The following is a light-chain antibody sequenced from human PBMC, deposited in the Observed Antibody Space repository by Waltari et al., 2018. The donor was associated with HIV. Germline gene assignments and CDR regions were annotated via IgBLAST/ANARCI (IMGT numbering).Light chain of an antibody. J-gene: IGLJ1*01. Sequence: QSALTQPASVSGSPGQSITISCTGTSSDVGNYNLVSWYQPHPGKAPKLMIYEVTKRPSGVSNRFSGSESGNTASLTISGLQAEDETDYYCCSYAGSKAFYVFGSGTKVTVL. V-gene: IGLV2-23*02. CDR2: EVT. CDR3: CSYAGSKAFYV. CDR1: SSDVGNYNL.